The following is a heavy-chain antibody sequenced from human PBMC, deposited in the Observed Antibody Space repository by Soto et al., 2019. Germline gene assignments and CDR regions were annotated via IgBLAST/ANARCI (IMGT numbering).Heavy chain of an antibody. J-gene: IGHJ6*02. D-gene: IGHD2-2*01. CDR2: IYYSGST. CDR1: GGSISSGDCY. Sequence: SETLSLTCTVSGGSISSGDCYWSWIRQPPGKGLEWIGYIYYSGSTYYNPSLKSRVTISVDTSKNQFSLKLSSVTAADTAVYYCARAASRVVVPAVNYYGMDVWGQGTTVTVSS. CDR3: ARAASRVVVPAVNYYGMDV. V-gene: IGHV4-30-4*01.